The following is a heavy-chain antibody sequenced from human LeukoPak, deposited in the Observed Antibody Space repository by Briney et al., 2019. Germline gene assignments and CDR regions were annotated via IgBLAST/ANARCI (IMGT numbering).Heavy chain of an antibody. CDR1: GFTFSSYG. V-gene: IGHV3-30*18. CDR2: ISYDGSNK. J-gene: IGHJ4*02. D-gene: IGHD5-24*01. CDR3: AKAHRDGYDFDY. Sequence: GGSLRLSCAASGFTFSSYGMHWVRQAPGKGLEWVAVISYDGSNKYYADSVKGRFTISRDNSKNTLYLQMNSLRAEDTAVYYCAKAHRDGYDFDYWGQGTLVTVSS.